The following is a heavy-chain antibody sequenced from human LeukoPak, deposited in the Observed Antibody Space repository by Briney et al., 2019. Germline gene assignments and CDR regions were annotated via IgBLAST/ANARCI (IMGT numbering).Heavy chain of an antibody. CDR3: ARMGRYYYDSSGYKRFDY. CDR2: INHSGST. CDR1: GGSFSGYY. V-gene: IGHV4-34*01. D-gene: IGHD3-22*01. J-gene: IGHJ4*02. Sequence: ASETLSLTCAVYGGSFSGYYWSWIRQPPGKGLEWIGEINHSGSTNYNPSLKSRVTISVDTSKNQFSLKLSSVTAADTAVYYCARMGRYYYDSSGYKRFDYWGQGTLVTVSS.